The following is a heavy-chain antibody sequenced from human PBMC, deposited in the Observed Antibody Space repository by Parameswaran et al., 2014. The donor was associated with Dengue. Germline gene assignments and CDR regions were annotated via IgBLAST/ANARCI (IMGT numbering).Heavy chain of an antibody. CDR1: GFTFSSYG. CDR3: ARAWIAVAIGG. V-gene: IGHV3-30*03. J-gene: IGHJ4*02. CDR2: ISYDGSNK. D-gene: IGHD6-19*01. Sequence: GRSLKISCAASGFTFSSYGMHWVRQAPGKGLEWVAVISYDGSNKYYADSVKGRFTISRDNSKNTLYLQMNSLRAEDTAVYYCARAWIAVAIGGWGQGTLVTVSS.